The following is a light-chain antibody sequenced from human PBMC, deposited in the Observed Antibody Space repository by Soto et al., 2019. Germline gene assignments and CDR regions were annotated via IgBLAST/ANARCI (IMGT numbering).Light chain of an antibody. CDR1: QAISTW. V-gene: IGKV1D-12*01. CDR3: QQANSFPRT. Sequence: DIQMTQSPSSVSAAVGDRVTITCRASQAISTWLAWYQQKPGKAHNLLIYAASNLQTGVPSRFSGSGSGTEFTLAISSLQPEDFATYYCQQANSFPRTFGQGNTWEIK. J-gene: IGKJ1*01. CDR2: AAS.